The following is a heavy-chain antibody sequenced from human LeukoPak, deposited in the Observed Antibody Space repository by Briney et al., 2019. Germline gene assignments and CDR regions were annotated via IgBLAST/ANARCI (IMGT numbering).Heavy chain of an antibody. D-gene: IGHD1-1*01. CDR1: EDSVSSNSAV. V-gene: IGHV6-1*01. J-gene: IGHJ4*02. Sequence: SQTLSLTCAISEDSVSSNSAVWNWIRQSPSRGLEWLGRAYYKSKWYNDYAESVKGRITVNPDTSKNQFSLQLNSVTPEDTAVYYCAKGKQLGPFDYWGQGTLVTVSS. CDR2: AYYKSKWYN. CDR3: AKGKQLGPFDY.